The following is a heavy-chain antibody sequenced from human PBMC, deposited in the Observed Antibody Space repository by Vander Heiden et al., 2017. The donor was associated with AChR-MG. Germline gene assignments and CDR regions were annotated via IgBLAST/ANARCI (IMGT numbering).Heavy chain of an antibody. CDR2: ISSSSSTI. V-gene: IGHV3-48*02. Sequence: EVQLVESGGGLVQPGGSMRLSCAASGFTFSSYSMNWVRQAPGKGLEWVSYISSSSSTIYYADSVKGRFTISRDNAKNSLYLQMNSLRDEDTAVYYCARDLCRLATCYLGYYYGMDVWGQGTTVTVSS. D-gene: IGHD2-15*01. CDR3: ARDLCRLATCYLGYYYGMDV. J-gene: IGHJ6*02. CDR1: GFTFSSYS.